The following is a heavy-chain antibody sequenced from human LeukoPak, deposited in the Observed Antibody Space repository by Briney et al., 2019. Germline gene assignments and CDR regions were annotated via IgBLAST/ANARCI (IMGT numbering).Heavy chain of an antibody. CDR2: IRYDGSNK. V-gene: IGHV3-30*02. Sequence: GGSLRLSCAASGFTFSSYGMHWVRQAPGKGLEWVAFIRYDGSNKYYADSVKGRFTISRDNSKNTLYLQMNSLRAEDTAVYYCAKKGIEYSSSSPFDYWGQGTLVTVSS. D-gene: IGHD6-6*01. J-gene: IGHJ4*02. CDR1: GFTFSSYG. CDR3: AKKGIEYSSSSPFDY.